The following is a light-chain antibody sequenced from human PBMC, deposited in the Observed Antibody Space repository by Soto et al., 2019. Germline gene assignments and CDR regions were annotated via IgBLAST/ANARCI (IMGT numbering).Light chain of an antibody. J-gene: IGLJ2*01. Sequence: QSALTQPASVSGSPGQSITISCTGTSSDGGGYNYVSWYQQHPGKAPKLMIYDVSNRPSGVSNRFSGSKSGNTASLTISGLQAEDEADDYCSSYTSSSTYVVFGGGTKLTVL. CDR3: SSYTSSSTYVV. CDR2: DVS. CDR1: SSDGGGYNY. V-gene: IGLV2-14*01.